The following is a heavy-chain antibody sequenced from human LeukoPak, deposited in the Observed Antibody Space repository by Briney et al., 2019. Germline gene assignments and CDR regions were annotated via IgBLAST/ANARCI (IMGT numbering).Heavy chain of an antibody. CDR1: GFTFSSHG. Sequence: GGSLRLSCAASGFTFSSHGIHWVRQAPGKGLEWVAVVSSDGGTTYYADSVKGRFTISRDNSKNTLYLQTNSLRGEDTAIYYCTKESATGSRFSFDYWGQGTLVTVSS. CDR2: VSSDGGTT. V-gene: IGHV3-30*18. CDR3: TKESATGSRFSFDY. J-gene: IGHJ4*02. D-gene: IGHD1-1*01.